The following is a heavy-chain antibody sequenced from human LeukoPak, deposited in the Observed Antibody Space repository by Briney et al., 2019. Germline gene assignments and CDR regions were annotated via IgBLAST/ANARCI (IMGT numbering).Heavy chain of an antibody. Sequence: GASVKVSCKTSGYTYSTYAINWVRQAPGQGLEWMGWINTNTGSPTYAQGFTGRFVFSLATSGSTTYLQINSLQAEDTAIYYCVRAGEGYNRPHADYWGQGTLVTVSS. J-gene: IGHJ4*02. V-gene: IGHV7-4-1*02. D-gene: IGHD5-24*01. CDR1: GYTYSTYA. CDR3: VRAGEGYNRPHADY. CDR2: INTNTGSP.